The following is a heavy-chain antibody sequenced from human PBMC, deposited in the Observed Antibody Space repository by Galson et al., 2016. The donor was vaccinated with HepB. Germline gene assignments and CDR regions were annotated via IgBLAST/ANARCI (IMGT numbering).Heavy chain of an antibody. CDR2: IWYDGNNK. Sequence: SLRLSCAASGFTFSSYGMHWVCQAPGKGLEWVAVIWYDGNNKYYADSVKGRFTISRDNSKKMLYLQMNSLRAEDTAIYYCARDWRGSGSYNPYYYYGMDVWGQGTTVTVSS. D-gene: IGHD3-10*01. V-gene: IGHV3-33*01. CDR1: GFTFSSYG. CDR3: ARDWRGSGSYNPYYYYGMDV. J-gene: IGHJ6*02.